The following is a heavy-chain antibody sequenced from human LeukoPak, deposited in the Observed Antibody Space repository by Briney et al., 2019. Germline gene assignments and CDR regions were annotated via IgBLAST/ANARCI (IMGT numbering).Heavy chain of an antibody. J-gene: IGHJ5*02. Sequence: ASVKVSCKASGYTFTSYGISWVRQAPGQGLEWMGWISAYSGNTNYAQKLQGRVTMTTNTSTSTAYMELRSLRSDDTAVYYCARVTMVRGVIITFDPWGQGTLVTVSS. CDR1: GYTFTSYG. D-gene: IGHD3-10*01. V-gene: IGHV1-18*01. CDR2: ISAYSGNT. CDR3: ARVTMVRGVIITFDP.